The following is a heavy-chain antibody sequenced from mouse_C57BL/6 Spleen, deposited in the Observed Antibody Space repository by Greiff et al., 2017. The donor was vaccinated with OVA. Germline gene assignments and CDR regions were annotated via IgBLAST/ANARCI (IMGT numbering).Heavy chain of an antibody. D-gene: IGHD2-4*01. CDR1: GFNITDYY. J-gene: IGHJ3*01. V-gene: IGHV14-2*01. Sequence: VQLQQSGAELVKPGASVKLSCTASGFNITDYYMHWVKQRTEQGLEWIGRIDPEDGETKYAPKFQGKATITADTSSNTAYLQLSSLTSEDTAVYYCARWNYDYDEGFAYWGQGTLVTVSA. CDR3: ARWNYDYDEGFAY. CDR2: IDPEDGET.